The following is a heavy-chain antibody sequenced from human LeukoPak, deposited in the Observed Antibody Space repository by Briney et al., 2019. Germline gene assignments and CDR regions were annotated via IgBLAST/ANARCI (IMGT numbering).Heavy chain of an antibody. J-gene: IGHJ6*03. D-gene: IGHD3-3*01. CDR2: IYTSGST. Sequence: SETLSLTCTVSGGSISSYYWSWIRQPAGKGLEWIGRIYTSGSTNYNPSLKSRVTMSVDTSKNQFSLKLSSVTAADTAVYYCARGATIFGVGLYYYYMDVWGKGTTVTVSS. CDR3: ARGATIFGVGLYYYYMDV. CDR1: GGSISSYY. V-gene: IGHV4-4*07.